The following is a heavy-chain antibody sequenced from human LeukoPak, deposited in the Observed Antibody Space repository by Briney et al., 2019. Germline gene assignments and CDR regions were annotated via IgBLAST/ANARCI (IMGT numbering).Heavy chain of an antibody. CDR1: GLTFRNYA. CDR2: ISHDGGND. Sequence: GGSLRLSCAASGLTFRNYAIHWVRQAPGKGLEWVTVISHDGGNDYYSDSVKGRFTISRDNSKNTLYLQMNSLRAEDTAVYYCAKETVDTAMVTVDWGQGTLVTVSS. J-gene: IGHJ4*02. CDR3: AKETVDTAMVTVD. D-gene: IGHD5-18*01. V-gene: IGHV3-30*04.